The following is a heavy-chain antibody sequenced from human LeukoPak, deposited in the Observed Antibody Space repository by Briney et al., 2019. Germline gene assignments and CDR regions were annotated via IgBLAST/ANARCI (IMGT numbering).Heavy chain of an antibody. Sequence: GESLKISCKGSGYTFTNYWIGWVRQMPGKGLQWVAIIYPRDSETIYNPSFQGQVTISVDKSSSTAYLQWSSLKASDTAMYYCTRKNGGSNWFDPWGQGTLVAVSS. CDR1: GYTFTNYW. CDR2: IYPRDSET. CDR3: TRKNGGSNWFDP. J-gene: IGHJ5*02. V-gene: IGHV5-51*01. D-gene: IGHD1-1*01.